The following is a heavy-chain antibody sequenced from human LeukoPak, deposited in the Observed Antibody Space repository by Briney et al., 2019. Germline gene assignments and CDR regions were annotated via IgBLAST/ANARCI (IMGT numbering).Heavy chain of an antibody. V-gene: IGHV4-61*02. CDR2: ISSSGST. J-gene: IGHJ5*02. CDR3: ARGLTYYYGSGSNNWFDP. CDR1: GDSISSGDYY. D-gene: IGHD3-10*01. Sequence: PSETLSLTCTVSGDSISSGDYYWSWIRQPAGKGLEWIGRISSSGSTNYNPSLKSRVTISVDTSKNQFSLKLSSVTAADTAVYYCARGLTYYYGSGSNNWFDPWGQGTLVTVSS.